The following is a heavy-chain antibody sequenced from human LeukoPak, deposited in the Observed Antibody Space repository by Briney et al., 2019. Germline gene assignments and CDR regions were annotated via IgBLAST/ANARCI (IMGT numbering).Heavy chain of an antibody. Sequence: GGSLRLSCAASGFTFSGYAMGWVRQAPGKGLEWVSAISGSGGSTYYADSVKGRFTISRDNSKNTLYLQMNSLRSDDTAVYYCARVPRMGPSRGWFDPWGQGTLVTVSS. V-gene: IGHV3-23*01. CDR3: ARVPRMGPSRGWFDP. CDR1: GFTFSGYA. D-gene: IGHD2-2*01. J-gene: IGHJ5*02. CDR2: ISGSGGST.